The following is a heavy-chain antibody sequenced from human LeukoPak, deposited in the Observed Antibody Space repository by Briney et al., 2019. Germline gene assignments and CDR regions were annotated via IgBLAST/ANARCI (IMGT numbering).Heavy chain of an antibody. CDR2: IYPGDSDT. CDR1: GYSFTSYW. V-gene: IGHV5-51*01. D-gene: IGHD1-26*01. J-gene: IGHJ3*02. CDR3: ARRGGRYSGRDAFDI. Sequence: GESLKTSCKGSGYSFTSYWIGWVRQMPGKGLEWMGIIYPGDSDTRYSPSFQGQVTISADKSISTAYLQWSSLKASDTAMYYCARRGGRYSGRDAFDIWGQGTMVTVSS.